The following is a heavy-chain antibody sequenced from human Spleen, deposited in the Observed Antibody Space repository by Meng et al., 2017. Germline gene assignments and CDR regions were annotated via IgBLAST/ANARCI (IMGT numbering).Heavy chain of an antibody. Sequence: SETLSLTCTVSGGSISSGGYYWSCIRQHPGKGLEWIGYIYYSGSTNYNPSLKSRVTMSVDTSKNQFSLKLSSVTAADTAVYYCAREKAAGLYYYYYGMDVWGQGTTVTVSS. V-gene: IGHV4-61*08. CDR2: IYYSGST. CDR3: AREKAAGLYYYYYGMDV. CDR1: GGSISSGGYY. D-gene: IGHD6-13*01. J-gene: IGHJ6*02.